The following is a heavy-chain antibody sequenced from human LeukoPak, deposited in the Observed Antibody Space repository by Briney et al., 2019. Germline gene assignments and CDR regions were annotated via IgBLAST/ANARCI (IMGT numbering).Heavy chain of an antibody. CDR2: VWHSGST. Sequence: SETLSLTCTVSGYSISSGYYWGWIRQSPGQGLEWIGNVWHSGSTYYNPSLKSRITISVDTSKNQFSLSLSSVTVADTAVYYCARAGTNLGDYDFWGQGTLVTVSS. D-gene: IGHD4-17*01. J-gene: IGHJ4*02. CDR1: GYSISSGYY. CDR3: ARAGTNLGDYDF. V-gene: IGHV4-38-2*02.